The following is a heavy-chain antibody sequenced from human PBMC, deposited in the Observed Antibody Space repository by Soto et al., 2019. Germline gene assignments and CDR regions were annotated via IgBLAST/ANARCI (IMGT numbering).Heavy chain of an antibody. CDR1: GGSLSDYY. Sequence: QVQLQQGGAGLLKPSETLSLTCAVSGGSLSDYYWPWIRQSPGKGLEWIGEIHPSGSTYYNPSLRSRVTISVATSKNQFSLKLTSLTAADTAIYYCARGRDEYKLGNVWGHGTTVTVSS. CDR2: IHPSGST. J-gene: IGHJ6*02. CDR3: ARGRDEYKLGNV. V-gene: IGHV4-34*01. D-gene: IGHD1-1*01.